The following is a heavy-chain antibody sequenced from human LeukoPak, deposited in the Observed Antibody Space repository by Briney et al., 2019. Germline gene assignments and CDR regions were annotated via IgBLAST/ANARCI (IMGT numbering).Heavy chain of an antibody. J-gene: IGHJ4*02. CDR2: ISYDGSNK. D-gene: IGHD4-17*01. V-gene: IGHV3-30*04. CDR3: ARGSKSYGDYIRSRLYYFDY. CDR1: GFTFSSYA. Sequence: QPGGSLRLSCAASGFTFSSYAMHWVRQAPGKGLEWVAVISYDGSNKYYADSVKGRFTISRDNSKNTLYLQMNSLRAGDTAVYYCARGSKSYGDYIRSRLYYFDYWGQGTLVTVSS.